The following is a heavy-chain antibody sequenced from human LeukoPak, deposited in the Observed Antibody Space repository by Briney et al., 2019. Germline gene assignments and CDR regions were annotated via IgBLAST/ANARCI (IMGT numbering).Heavy chain of an antibody. CDR1: GGSISSYY. V-gene: IGHV4-59*12. J-gene: IGHJ5*02. Sequence: SETLSLTCTVSGGSISSYYWSWIRQPPGKGLEWIGYIYYSGSTNYNPSLKSRVTISVDTSKNQFSLKLSSVTAADTAVYYCARAALAYDYAYLEFDPWGQGTLVTVSS. CDR3: ARAALAYDYAYLEFDP. D-gene: IGHD4-17*01. CDR2: IYYSGST.